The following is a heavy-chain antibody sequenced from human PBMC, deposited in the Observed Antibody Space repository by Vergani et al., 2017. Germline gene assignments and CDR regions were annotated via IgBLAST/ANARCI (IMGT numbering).Heavy chain of an antibody. CDR2: IWYDGSNK. J-gene: IGHJ6*02. CDR1: GFTFSSYG. D-gene: IGHD3-16*02. V-gene: IGHV3-33*01. CDR3: ARDRYDYVWGSYRYTGLRYGMDV. Sequence: QVQLVESGGGVVQPGRSLRLSCAASGFTFSSYGMHWVRQAPGKGLEWVAVIWYDGSNKYYADSVKGRFTISRDNSKNTLYLQMNSLRAEDTAVYYCARDRYDYVWGSYRYTGLRYGMDVWGQGTTVTVSS.